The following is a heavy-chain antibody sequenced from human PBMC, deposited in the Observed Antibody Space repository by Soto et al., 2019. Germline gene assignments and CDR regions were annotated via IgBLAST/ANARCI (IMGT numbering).Heavy chain of an antibody. CDR3: ASHPGYSSGWYNY. CDR2: INSDGITT. Sequence: GGSLRLSCAASVFTFSSYWMQWVRQAPGKGLVWVSRINSDGITTNYAGSVKGRFTISRDNAKNTLYLQMNSLSAEDTAVYYCASHPGYSSGWYNYWGQGTLVTVSS. J-gene: IGHJ4*02. D-gene: IGHD6-19*01. CDR1: VFTFSSYW. V-gene: IGHV3-74*01.